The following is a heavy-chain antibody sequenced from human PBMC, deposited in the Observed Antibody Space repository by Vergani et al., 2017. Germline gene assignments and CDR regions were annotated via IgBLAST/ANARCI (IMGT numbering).Heavy chain of an antibody. V-gene: IGHV1-2*02. J-gene: IGHJ3*01. D-gene: IGHD6-19*01. CDR2: INPNSGGT. CDR3: ARPSIAVAGTEFGDDAFDL. CDR1: GYTFTGYY. Sequence: QVQLVQSGAEVKTPGASVKVSCKASGYTFTGYYMHWVRQAPGQGLEWMGWINPNSGGTNYAQKFQGRVTMTRDTSISTAYMELSRLRSDDTAVYYCARPSIAVAGTEFGDDAFDLWGQGTMVTVSS.